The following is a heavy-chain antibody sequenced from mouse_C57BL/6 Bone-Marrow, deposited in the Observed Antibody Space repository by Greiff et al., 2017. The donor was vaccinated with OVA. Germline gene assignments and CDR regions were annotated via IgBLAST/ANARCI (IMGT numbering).Heavy chain of an antibody. J-gene: IGHJ1*03. Sequence: QVQLQQSGAELVRPGTSVKLSCKASGYTFTSYWMHWVKQRPGQGLEWIGVIDPSDSYTNYNQKFKGKATLTVDTSSSTAYMQLSSLTSEDSAVYYCARYDGYHWYFDVWGTGTTVTVSS. CDR3: ARYDGYHWYFDV. V-gene: IGHV1-59*01. CDR2: IDPSDSYT. D-gene: IGHD2-3*01. CDR1: GYTFTSYW.